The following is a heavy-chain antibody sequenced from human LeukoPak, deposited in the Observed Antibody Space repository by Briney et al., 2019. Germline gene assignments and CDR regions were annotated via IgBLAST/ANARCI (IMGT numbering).Heavy chain of an antibody. V-gene: IGHV3-33*06. J-gene: IGHJ4*02. D-gene: IGHD2-8*01. Sequence: GGSLSPSCAASGFTFNTYAMSWVRQAPGKGLEWVAVIWYHGSNKYYADSVKGRFTISRDNSKNTLYLQMNSLRAEDTAVYYCAKDRGYCSNGVYFLFDYWGQGTLVTVSS. CDR1: GFTFNTYA. CDR3: AKDRGYCSNGVYFLFDY. CDR2: IWYHGSNK.